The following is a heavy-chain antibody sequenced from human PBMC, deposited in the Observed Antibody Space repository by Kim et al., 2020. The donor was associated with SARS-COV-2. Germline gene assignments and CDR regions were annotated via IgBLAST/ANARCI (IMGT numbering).Heavy chain of an antibody. CDR3: ARETSSWLRYFDY. V-gene: IGHV3-33*01. Sequence: GGSLRLSCAASGFTFSSYGMHWVRQAPGKGLEWVAVIWYDGSNKYYADSVKGRFTLSRDNSKNTLYLQMNSLRAEDTAVYYCARETSSWLRYFDYWGQGTLVTVSS. CDR2: IWYDGSNK. J-gene: IGHJ4*02. D-gene: IGHD6-13*01. CDR1: GFTFSSYG.